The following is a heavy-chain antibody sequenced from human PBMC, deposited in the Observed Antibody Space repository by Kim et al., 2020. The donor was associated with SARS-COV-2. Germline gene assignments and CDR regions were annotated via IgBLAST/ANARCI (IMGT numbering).Heavy chain of an antibody. V-gene: IGHV4-59*08. D-gene: IGHD3-16*02. CDR3: AGLSLSGWGSYRYGMDV. Sequence: LTSRVTISVDTSKNQFSVKLSSVTAADTAVYYCAGLSLSGWGSYRYGMDVWGQGTTVTVSS. J-gene: IGHJ6*02.